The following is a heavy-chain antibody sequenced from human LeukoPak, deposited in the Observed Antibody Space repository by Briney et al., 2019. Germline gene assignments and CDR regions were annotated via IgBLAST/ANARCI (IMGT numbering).Heavy chain of an antibody. CDR2: ISAYNGNT. Sequence: ASVKVSCKASGYTFTSYGISWVRQAPGQGLEWMGWISAYNGNTNYAQKLQGRVTMTTDTSTSTAYMELRSLRSDDTAVYYCARGPPLYSSGWELDYWGQGALVTVSS. V-gene: IGHV1-18*01. CDR1: GYTFTSYG. CDR3: ARGPPLYSSGWELDY. J-gene: IGHJ4*02. D-gene: IGHD6-19*01.